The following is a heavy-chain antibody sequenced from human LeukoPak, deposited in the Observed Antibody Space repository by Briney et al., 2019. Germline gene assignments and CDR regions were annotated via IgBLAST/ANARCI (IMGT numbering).Heavy chain of an antibody. D-gene: IGHD1-1*01. CDR1: GYSITSGYY. V-gene: IGHV4-38-2*02. CDR3: AKITTLDY. CDR2: IYHNGST. Sequence: SETLSLACSVSGYSITSGYYWGWIRQPPGKGLEGIGTIYHNGSTSYNPSLKSRVTISVDTSKNQFSLRLNSVFAADAAIYYCAKITTLDYWGQGTLVTVSS. J-gene: IGHJ4*02.